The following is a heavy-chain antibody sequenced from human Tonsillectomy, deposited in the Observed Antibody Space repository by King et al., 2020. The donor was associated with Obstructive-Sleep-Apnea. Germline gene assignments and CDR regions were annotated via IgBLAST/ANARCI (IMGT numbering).Heavy chain of an antibody. D-gene: IGHD3-9*01. CDR2: IYPGDSDT. J-gene: IGHJ4*02. CDR1: GYSFTGYW. Sequence: QLVQSGAEVKKPGESLKISCKGSGYSFTGYWIGWVRQMPGKGLEWMGIIYPGDSDTRYSPSFKGHVTISADNSITTVYLHWSSLKALDTAMYYCASGKGYFDWLSDYWGQGTLVTVSS. V-gene: IGHV5-51*01. CDR3: ASGKGYFDWLSDY.